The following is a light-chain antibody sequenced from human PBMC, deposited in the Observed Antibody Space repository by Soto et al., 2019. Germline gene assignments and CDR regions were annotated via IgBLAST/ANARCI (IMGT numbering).Light chain of an antibody. J-gene: IGKJ1*01. CDR3: QQYDKWPTWT. Sequence: EIVMTQSPATLPVSPGKRATLSYRASQSVSSNLAWYQQKPAQAPRLIISGASSRANGIPDRFSGSGSGTDFTLTICRLEPEDFAFYYCQQYDKWPTWTFGQGTKVDIK. CDR2: GAS. CDR1: QSVSSN. V-gene: IGKV3D-15*01.